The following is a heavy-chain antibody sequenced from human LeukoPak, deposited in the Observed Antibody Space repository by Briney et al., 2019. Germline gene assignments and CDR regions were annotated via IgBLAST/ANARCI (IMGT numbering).Heavy chain of an antibody. J-gene: IGHJ4*02. V-gene: IGHV4-59*01. CDR2: IYYSGST. Sequence: SETLSLTCTVSGGSISSYYWSWIRQPPGKGLEWIGYIYYSGSTNYNPSLKSRVTISVDTSKNQFSLKLSSVTAADTAVYYCARVVSSSSWYNYYYFDYWGQGTLVTVSS. D-gene: IGHD6-13*01. CDR1: GGSISSYY. CDR3: ARVVSSSSWYNYYYFDY.